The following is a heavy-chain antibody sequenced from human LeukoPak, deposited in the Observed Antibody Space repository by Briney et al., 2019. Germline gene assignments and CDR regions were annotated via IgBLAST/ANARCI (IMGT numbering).Heavy chain of an antibody. D-gene: IGHD5-18*01. V-gene: IGHV3-33*01. CDR2: MWYDGSNK. CDR3: AREDTALVIAY. CDR1: GFTFSSYG. Sequence: PGGALRLSCAASGFTFSSYGMHWVREAPGKGLEWVAIMWYDGSNKYYIDSVKGRFTISRDNSKNTLYLQMNSLRVEDTAVYYCAREDTALVIAYWGQGTLLTVSS. J-gene: IGHJ4*02.